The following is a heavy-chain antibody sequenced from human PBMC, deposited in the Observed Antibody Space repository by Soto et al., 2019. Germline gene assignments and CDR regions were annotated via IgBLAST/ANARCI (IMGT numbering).Heavy chain of an antibody. Sequence: PSETLSLTCTVSGGSISSYYCSWIRQPPGKGLEWIGYIYYSGSTNYNPSLKSRVTISVDTSKNQFSLKLSSVTAADTAVYYCASSEISGWYGERVGYFDYWGQGTLVTVSS. V-gene: IGHV4-59*01. CDR1: GGSISSYY. CDR2: IYYSGST. D-gene: IGHD6-19*01. CDR3: ASSEISGWYGERVGYFDY. J-gene: IGHJ4*02.